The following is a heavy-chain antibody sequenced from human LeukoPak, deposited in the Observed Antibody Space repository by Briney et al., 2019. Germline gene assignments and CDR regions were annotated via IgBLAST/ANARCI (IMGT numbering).Heavy chain of an antibody. J-gene: IGHJ4*02. D-gene: IGHD5-18*01. Sequence: GGSLRLSCTASEFTFSSYAMNWVRQAPGKGLEWVASINPDGNKKYSADSVKGRFTISRDNAENSLYLQMNSLRAEDTAFYYCARDLAYSRLDYWGQGMLVTVSS. CDR2: INPDGNKK. CDR1: EFTFSSYA. CDR3: ARDLAYSRLDY. V-gene: IGHV3-7*01.